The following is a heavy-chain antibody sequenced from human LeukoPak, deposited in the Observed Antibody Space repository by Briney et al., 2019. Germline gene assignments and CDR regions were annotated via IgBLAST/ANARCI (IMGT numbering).Heavy chain of an antibody. CDR3: ARERYYDILTGSTLLDY. Sequence: SETLSLTCTVSGGSISSYYWSWIRQPAGKGLEWIGRIYTSGSTNYNPSLKSRVTMSVDTSKNQFSLKLSSVTAADTAVYYCARERYYDILTGSTLLDYWGQGTLVTVSS. CDR2: IYTSGST. J-gene: IGHJ4*02. D-gene: IGHD3-9*01. CDR1: GGSISSYY. V-gene: IGHV4-4*07.